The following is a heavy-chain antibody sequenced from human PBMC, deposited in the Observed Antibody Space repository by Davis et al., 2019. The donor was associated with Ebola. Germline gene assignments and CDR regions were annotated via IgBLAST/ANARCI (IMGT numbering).Heavy chain of an antibody. D-gene: IGHD2-15*01. Sequence: SETLSLTCAVSGVSIGSGGYSWGWIRQSPGKGLEWIGYIYYTGTTYFNPSLNSRVAVSVDTSRNHFSLKLSSVTATDTAIYYCAIQVVGATRIFDFWGQGTLVTVSS. J-gene: IGHJ4*02. CDR1: GVSIGSGGYS. V-gene: IGHV4-30-2*03. CDR2: IYYTGTT. CDR3: AIQVVGATRIFDF.